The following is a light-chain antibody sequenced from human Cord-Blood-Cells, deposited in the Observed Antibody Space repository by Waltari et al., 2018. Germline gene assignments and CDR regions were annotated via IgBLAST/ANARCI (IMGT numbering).Light chain of an antibody. CDR1: KLGDKY. V-gene: IGLV3-1*01. Sequence: SYELTQPPSVSVSPGQTASITCPGDKLGDKYACWYQQKPGQSPVRGIYQDSKRPSGIPERFSGSNSGNTATLTISGTQAMDEADYYCQAWDSSTVVFGGGTKLTVL. CDR2: QDS. J-gene: IGLJ2*01. CDR3: QAWDSSTVV.